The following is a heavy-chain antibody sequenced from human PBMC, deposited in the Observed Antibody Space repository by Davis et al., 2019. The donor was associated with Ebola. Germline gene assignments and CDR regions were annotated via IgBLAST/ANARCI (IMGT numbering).Heavy chain of an antibody. V-gene: IGHV3-73*01. Sequence: GESLKISCAASGFTFSGSAMHWVRQASGKGLEWVGRIRSKANSYATAYAASVKGRFTISRDDSKNTAYLQMNSLKTEDTAVYYCTTGGYYDFWSGYYTGDYWGQGTLVTVSS. CDR3: TTGGYYDFWSGYYTGDY. CDR1: GFTFSGSA. CDR2: IRSKANSYAT. D-gene: IGHD3-3*01. J-gene: IGHJ4*02.